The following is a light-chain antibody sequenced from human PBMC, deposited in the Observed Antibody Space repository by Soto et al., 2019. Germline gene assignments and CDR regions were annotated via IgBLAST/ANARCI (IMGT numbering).Light chain of an antibody. CDR3: QQYGSSPWT. J-gene: IGKJ1*01. CDR1: QSVSSY. CDR2: GAS. Sequence: EIVLTQFPATLSLSPGDGATLSCRASQSVSSYLAWYQQKRGQAPRLLIYGASNRATGIPDRFGGSGSGADFTLTITRLEPEDFAVYYCQQYGSSPWTFGQGTKVEIK. V-gene: IGKV3-20*01.